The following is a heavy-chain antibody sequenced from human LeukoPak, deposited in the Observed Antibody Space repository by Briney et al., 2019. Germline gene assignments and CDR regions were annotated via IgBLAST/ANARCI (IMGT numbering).Heavy chain of an antibody. Sequence: GGSLRLSCAASGFTFRSYWMSWVRQAPGKGLEWVANINQGGSVQYYMDSVKGRFTISRDDAKNSLYVQMNSLRDEDTAVYYCARGPYGDYVGYWGQGTLVTVSS. D-gene: IGHD4-17*01. V-gene: IGHV3-7*03. CDR1: GFTFRSYW. CDR2: INQGGSVQ. J-gene: IGHJ4*02. CDR3: ARGPYGDYVGY.